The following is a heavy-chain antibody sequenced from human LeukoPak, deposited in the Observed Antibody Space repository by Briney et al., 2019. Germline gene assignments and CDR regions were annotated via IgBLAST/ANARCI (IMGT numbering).Heavy chain of an antibody. CDR3: ARDRKWFHP. V-gene: IGHV1-18*01. CDR2: ISRYNGDT. CDR1: GYTFTEFG. Sequence: GASLKGSCKASGYTFTEFGISWVQQAPGQGLEWMGWISRYNGDTNYAQKFQGRVTMTTDTSTRTAYMELTSLRSDDTAVYYCARDRKWFHPWGQGTLVTVSS. J-gene: IGHJ5*02.